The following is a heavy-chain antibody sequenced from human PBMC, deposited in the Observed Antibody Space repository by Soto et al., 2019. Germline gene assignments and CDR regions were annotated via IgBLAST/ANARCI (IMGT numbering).Heavy chain of an antibody. CDR1: GFTFSSYA. D-gene: IGHD3-16*02. CDR2: ISGSGGST. Sequence: GGSLRLSCAASGFTFSSYAMSWVRQAPGKGLEWVSAISGSGGSTYYADSVKGRFTISRDNSKNTLYLQMNSLRAEDTAVYYCAKDSSHSSLSYDYVWGSYRYSDWFDPWGQGTLVTVS. J-gene: IGHJ5*02. V-gene: IGHV3-23*01. CDR3: AKDSSHSSLSYDYVWGSYRYSDWFDP.